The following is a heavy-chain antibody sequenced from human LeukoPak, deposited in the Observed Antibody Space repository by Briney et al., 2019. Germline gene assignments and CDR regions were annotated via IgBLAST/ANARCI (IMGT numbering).Heavy chain of an antibody. D-gene: IGHD3-10*01. V-gene: IGHV3-7*01. Sequence: QSRGSLRLSCVASGFTSSRNWMSWVRQAPGKRLEWVANIKQDGSEKYYVDSMKGRFTISRDNAKNSLYLQMNSLRAEDTSVYYCARDMDPYYFDYWGQGTLVTVSS. CDR1: GFTSSRNW. J-gene: IGHJ4*02. CDR2: IKQDGSEK. CDR3: ARDMDPYYFDY.